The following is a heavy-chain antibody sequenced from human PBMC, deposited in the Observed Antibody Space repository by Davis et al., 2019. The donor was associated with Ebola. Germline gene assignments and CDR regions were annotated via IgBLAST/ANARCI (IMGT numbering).Heavy chain of an antibody. J-gene: IGHJ4*02. CDR2: IIPIFGTA. D-gene: IGHD3-10*01. CDR1: GGTFSSYA. Sequence: SVKVSCKASGGTFSSYAISWVRQAPGQGLEWMGGIIPIFGTANYAQKSQGRVTITADESTSTVYMELSSLRSEDTAVYYCARAGRYGSGTPFDYWGQGTLVTVSS. V-gene: IGHV1-69*13. CDR3: ARAGRYGSGTPFDY.